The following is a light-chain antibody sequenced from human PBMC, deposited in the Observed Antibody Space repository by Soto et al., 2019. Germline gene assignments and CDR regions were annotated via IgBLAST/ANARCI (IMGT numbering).Light chain of an antibody. Sequence: DIQMTQSPSTLSASVGDRVTITCRASQSISSWLAWYQQKPGKAPKLLVYKASSLESGVPSRFSGSGSGTEFTLTISSLQPDDFATYYCQQYNGYSFPITFGQGTRLEIK. CDR2: KAS. J-gene: IGKJ5*01. CDR3: QQYNGYSFPIT. CDR1: QSISSW. V-gene: IGKV1-5*03.